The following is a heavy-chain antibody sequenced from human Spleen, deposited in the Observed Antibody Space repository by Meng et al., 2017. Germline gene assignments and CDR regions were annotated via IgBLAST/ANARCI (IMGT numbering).Heavy chain of an antibody. D-gene: IGHD4-11*01. V-gene: IGHV4-34*01. CDR3: ARGPTTMAHDFDY. CDR1: GGPFSDSY. Sequence: WGAGLLKPSDTLSPPCVVSGGPFSDSYWSLIRQPPGKGLEWIGEINHSGSTNYTPSLESRATISVDTSQNNLSPKLSSVTAADSAVYYCARGPTTMAHDFDYWGQGTLVTVSS. J-gene: IGHJ4*02. CDR2: INHSGST.